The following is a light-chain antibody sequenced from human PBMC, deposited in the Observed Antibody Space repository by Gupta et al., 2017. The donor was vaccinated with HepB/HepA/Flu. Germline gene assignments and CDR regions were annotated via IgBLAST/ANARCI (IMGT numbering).Light chain of an antibody. J-gene: IGKJ4*01. CDR3: QQNYITPLT. CDR1: QIINSY. V-gene: IGKV1-39*01. Sequence: DIQMTQSPSSLSAFVGDRVTITCRASQIINSYLNWYQQNAGKAPKLLIYAASNLQSGVPPRFSGSGSGTDFTLTISSLQPEDFATYYCQQNYITPLTFGGGTKVESK. CDR2: AAS.